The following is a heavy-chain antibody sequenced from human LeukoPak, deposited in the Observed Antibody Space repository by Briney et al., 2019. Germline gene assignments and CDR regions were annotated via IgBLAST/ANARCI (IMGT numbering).Heavy chain of an antibody. D-gene: IGHD3-3*01. CDR3: TTDPDAYYDFWTGY. Sequence: TGGSLRLSCAASGFTFSNAWMSWVRQAPGKGLEWVGRIKSKTDGGTTDYAAPVKGRFTIPRDDSKNTLYLQMNSLKTEDTAVYYCTTDPDAYYDFWTGYWGQGTLVTVSS. V-gene: IGHV3-15*01. J-gene: IGHJ4*02. CDR1: GFTFSNAW. CDR2: IKSKTDGGTT.